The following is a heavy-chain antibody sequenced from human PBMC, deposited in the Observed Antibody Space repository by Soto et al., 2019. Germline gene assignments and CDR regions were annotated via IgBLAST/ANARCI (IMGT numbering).Heavy chain of an antibody. CDR2: IFPNSVGST. CDR3: AKDEGGIFDS. V-gene: IGHV1-2*02. CDR1: GYTFAAYY. D-gene: IGHD3-16*01. J-gene: IGHJ4*01. Sequence: XSVKLSFKPAGYTFAAYYLHWGRQAPGQGLEWMGFIFPNSVGSTTSAPQFEGRVTMTRDSSLSTAYLELSGLTSEDTGVYYCAKDEGGIFDSWGQGTLVTVSS.